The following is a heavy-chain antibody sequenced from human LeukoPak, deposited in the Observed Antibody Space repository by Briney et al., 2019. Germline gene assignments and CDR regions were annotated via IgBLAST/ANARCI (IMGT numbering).Heavy chain of an antibody. D-gene: IGHD6-19*01. CDR2: INSGGST. CDR1: GFTFSTYA. CDR3: ARPSPVAGTGWFDP. J-gene: IGHJ5*02. V-gene: IGHV3-21*01. Sequence: PGGSLRLSCAASGFTFSTYAMTWVRQAPGKGLEWVSTINSGGSTYYADSVKGRFTISRDNAKNSLYLQMNSLRAEDTAVYYCARPSPVAGTGWFDPWGQGTLVTVSS.